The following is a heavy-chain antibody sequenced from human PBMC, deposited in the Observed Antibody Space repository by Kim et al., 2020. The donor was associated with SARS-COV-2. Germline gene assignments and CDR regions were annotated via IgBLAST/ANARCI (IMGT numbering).Heavy chain of an antibody. D-gene: IGHD3-10*01. CDR1: GFTFSSYS. CDR2: ISSSSSYI. Sequence: GGSLRLSCAASGFTFSSYSMNWVRQAPGKGLEWVSSISSSSSYIYYADSVKGRFTISRDNAKNSLYLQMNSLRAEDTAVYYCARDLDYYYGSGRTDGMDVWGQGTTVTVSS. CDR3: ARDLDYYYGSGRTDGMDV. V-gene: IGHV3-21*01. J-gene: IGHJ6*02.